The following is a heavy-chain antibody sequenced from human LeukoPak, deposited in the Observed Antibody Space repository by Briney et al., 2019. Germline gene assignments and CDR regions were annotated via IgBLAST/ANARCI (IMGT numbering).Heavy chain of an antibody. D-gene: IGHD6-19*01. CDR3: AHTPYSIAVAGIDY. CDR2: IFTSGST. CDR1: GGSISSHS. Sequence: SETLSLTCTVSGGSISSHSWSWIRQPAGKGLEWIGRIFTSGSTYYNASLKSRVIMSVDTSKNQFSLKLSSVTAADTAVYYCAHTPYSIAVAGIDYWGQGTLVTVSS. V-gene: IGHV4-4*07. J-gene: IGHJ4*02.